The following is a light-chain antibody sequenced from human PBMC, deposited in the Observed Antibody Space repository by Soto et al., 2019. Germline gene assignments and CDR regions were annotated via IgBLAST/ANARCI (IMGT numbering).Light chain of an antibody. V-gene: IGKV3-20*01. CDR3: QQYGSSPYT. J-gene: IGKJ2*01. CDR2: GAS. Sequence: EIVLTQSPCTLSLSPGERGTLSCRASQRISSSYLAWYQQKPGQAPRLLIYGASSSATGIPDRCSGGGSGADFTLTISRLEPEDFAVDYCQQYGSSPYTFGQATKLESK. CDR1: QRISSSY.